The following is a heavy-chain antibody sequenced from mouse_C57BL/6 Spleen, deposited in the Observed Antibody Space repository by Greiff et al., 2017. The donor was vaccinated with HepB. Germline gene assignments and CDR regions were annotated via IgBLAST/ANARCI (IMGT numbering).Heavy chain of an antibody. CDR2: IGSGGST. J-gene: IGHJ4*01. Sequence: VMLVESGPGLVQPSQSLSITCTASGFSFTSYGVHWVRQSPGKGLEWLGVIGSGGSTDYNAAFISRLSIIKDNSKSQVFFIMNSLQADDTAIYYCARNWGGPYYAMDYWGQGTSVTVSA. CDR1: GFSFTSYG. CDR3: ARNWGGPYYAMDY. D-gene: IGHD1-1*02. V-gene: IGHV2-2*01.